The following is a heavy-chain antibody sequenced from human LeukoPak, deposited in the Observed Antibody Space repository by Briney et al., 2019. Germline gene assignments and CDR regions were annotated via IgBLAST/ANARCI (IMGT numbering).Heavy chain of an antibody. CDR1: GYSFTGYY. D-gene: IGHD3-3*01. CDR3: ARDLANTRYYDFWSGYPRGDY. CDR2: IIPIFGTA. J-gene: IGHJ4*02. Sequence: SVKVSCKASGYSFTGYYIHWVRQAPGQGLEWMGGIIPIFGTANYAQKFQGRVTITADESTSTVYMELSSLRSDDTAVYYCARDLANTRYYDFWSGYPRGDYWGQGTLVTVSS. V-gene: IGHV1-69*13.